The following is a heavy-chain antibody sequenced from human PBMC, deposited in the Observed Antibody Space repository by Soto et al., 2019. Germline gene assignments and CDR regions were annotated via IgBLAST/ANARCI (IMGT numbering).Heavy chain of an antibody. V-gene: IGHV3-7*04. CDR1: GFTFSNYW. CDR3: AGGTGWVHDY. D-gene: IGHD1-1*01. CDR2: IKQDGSAK. J-gene: IGHJ4*02. Sequence: EVQLVESGGGLVQPGGSLRLSCAGSGFTFSNYWMNWVRQTPGKGLEWVANIKQDGSAKNYVESVKGRFTISRDNAKNLVYLQTNSLRAEDTPVYYCAGGTGWVHDYWGQGTLVTVSS.